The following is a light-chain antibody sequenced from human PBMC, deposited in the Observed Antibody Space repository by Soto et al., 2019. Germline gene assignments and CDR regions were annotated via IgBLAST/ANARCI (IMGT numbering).Light chain of an antibody. CDR1: QRVSANY. CDR2: GAS. J-gene: IGKJ4*01. CDR3: QQYSSSPPLT. V-gene: IGKV3-20*01. Sequence: EIVLTQSPGTLCLSPGETATLSCRASQRVSANYLAWYQHRPGQAPRLLIYGASSRATGIPDRFSGSGSGTDFTLTISRLEPEDFAVYYCQQYSSSPPLTFGGGTKVDIK.